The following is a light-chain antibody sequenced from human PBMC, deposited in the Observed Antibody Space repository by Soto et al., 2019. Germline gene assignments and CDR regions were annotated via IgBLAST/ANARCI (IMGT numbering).Light chain of an antibody. CDR1: QSVSSNY. Sequence: EIVLTQSPGTLSLSPGERATLSCRASQSVSSNYLAWYQQKPGQAPRLLIYGASSRATGIPDRVSGSGSGTDFTLTISRLEPEDLAVYYCQQYGSPITFGQGTRLEIK. CDR2: GAS. J-gene: IGKJ5*01. CDR3: QQYGSPIT. V-gene: IGKV3-20*01.